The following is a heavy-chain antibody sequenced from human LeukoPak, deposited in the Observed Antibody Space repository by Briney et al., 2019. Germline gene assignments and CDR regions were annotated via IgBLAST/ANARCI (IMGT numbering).Heavy chain of an antibody. D-gene: IGHD4-11*01. CDR3: ARQTTVSYYYGMDV. CDR2: ISGSGGST. J-gene: IGHJ6*02. V-gene: IGHV3-23*01. Sequence: GGSLRLSCAASGFTFSSYATSWVRQAPGKGLEWVSAISGSGGSTYYADSVKGRFTISRDNAKNTLHLQMDSLRAEDTAVYYCARQTTVSYYYGMDVWGQGTTVTVSS. CDR1: GFTFSSYA.